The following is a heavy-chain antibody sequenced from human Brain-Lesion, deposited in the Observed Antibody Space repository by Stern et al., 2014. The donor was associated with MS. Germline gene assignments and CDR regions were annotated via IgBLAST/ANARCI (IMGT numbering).Heavy chain of an antibody. CDR2: LKTKADDGTA. CDR3: TRYDYGDLTD. D-gene: IGHD4-17*01. V-gene: IGHV3-15*01. CDR1: GFTFFNAW. J-gene: IGHJ4*02. Sequence: EVQLEESGGGLVKPGGSLRLSCAASGFTFFNAWMSWVRQAPGKGLEWVGRLKTKADDGTADYAAPVKGRFPISRDDSKNTLYLQMNSLKIEDTAVYYCTRYDYGDLTDWGQGTLVTVSS.